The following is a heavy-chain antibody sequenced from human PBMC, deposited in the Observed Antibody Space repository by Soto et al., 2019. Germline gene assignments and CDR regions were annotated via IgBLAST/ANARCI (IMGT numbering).Heavy chain of an antibody. J-gene: IGHJ6*02. CDR1: GGSFSGYY. CDR2: INHSGST. D-gene: IGHD6-13*01. Sequence: PSETLSLTCAVYGGSFSGYYWGWIRQPLGKGLEWIGEINHSGSTNYNPSLKSRVTISVDTSKNQFSLKLSSVTAADTAVYYCARFVRAAAYYYYGMDVWGQGTTVTVS. CDR3: ARFVRAAAYYYYGMDV. V-gene: IGHV4-34*01.